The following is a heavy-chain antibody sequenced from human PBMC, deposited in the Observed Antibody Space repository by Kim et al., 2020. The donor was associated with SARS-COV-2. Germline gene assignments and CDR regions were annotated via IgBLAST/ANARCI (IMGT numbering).Heavy chain of an antibody. Sequence: ASVKVSCKASGYTFTSYDINWVRQATGQGLEWMGWMNPNSGNTGYAQKFQGRVTMTRNISISTAYMELSSLRSEDTAVYYCVGAGVNWERARALLRSGEYFQHWGQGTLVTVSS. V-gene: IGHV1-8*01. CDR3: VGAGVNWERARALLRSGEYFQH. D-gene: IGHD3-10*01. J-gene: IGHJ1*01. CDR2: MNPNSGNT. CDR1: GYTFTSYD.